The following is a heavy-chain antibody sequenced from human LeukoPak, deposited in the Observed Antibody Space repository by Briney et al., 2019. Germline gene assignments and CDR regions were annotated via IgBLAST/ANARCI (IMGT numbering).Heavy chain of an antibody. J-gene: IGHJ2*01. CDR1: GFTFSSYW. V-gene: IGHV3-74*01. CDR3: ARVGRWLQWKRGFDL. D-gene: IGHD5-24*01. Sequence: GGSLRLSCAASGFTFSSYWMHWVRQAPGKGLVWVSGINTDGSSTNYADSVKGRFTISRDNAKNTLYLQMNSLRAEDTAVYYCARVGRWLQWKRGFDLWGRGTLVTVSS. CDR2: INTDGSST.